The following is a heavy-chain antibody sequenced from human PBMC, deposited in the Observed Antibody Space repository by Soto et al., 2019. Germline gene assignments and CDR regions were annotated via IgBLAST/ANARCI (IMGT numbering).Heavy chain of an antibody. Sequence: SETLSLTCTFSGASIPYGGYSWSWIRQPPGKGLEWIGHISHLENTFYNPSFQSRPTLSIDRSKNQFSLNLASLTTADTAVYYCARGGGYDPFDYWGQGTLVTVSS. V-gene: IGHV4-30-2*01. CDR1: GASIPYGGYS. J-gene: IGHJ4*02. D-gene: IGHD5-12*01. CDR3: ARGGGYDPFDY. CDR2: ISHLENT.